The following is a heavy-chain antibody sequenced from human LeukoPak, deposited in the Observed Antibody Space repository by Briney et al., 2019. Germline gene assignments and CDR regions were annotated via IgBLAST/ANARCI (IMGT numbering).Heavy chain of an antibody. J-gene: IGHJ5*02. D-gene: IGHD2-15*01. CDR2: IYYSGST. CDR3: ARQIVVVPAALYWFDP. Sequence: SQTLSLTCTVSGGSISSYYRNWIRQPPGKGLEWIGYIYYSGSTNYNPSLKSRVTISVDTSKNQFSLKLSSVTAADTAVYYCARQIVVVPAALYWFDPWGQGTLVTVSS. CDR1: GGSISSYY. V-gene: IGHV4-59*08.